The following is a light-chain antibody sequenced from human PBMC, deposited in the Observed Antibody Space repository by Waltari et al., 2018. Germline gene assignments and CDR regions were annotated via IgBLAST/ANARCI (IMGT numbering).Light chain of an antibody. CDR3: QVWDDTTDSGV. CDR1: NIESKS. CDR2: YDS. J-gene: IGLJ3*02. Sequence: YVVTQPPSVSVAPGQTATLTFGGENIESKSVNWYQQKPGQAPVLVMFYDSDRPSGIPERFSGSNSGNTATLTISWVEAGDEADYHCQVWDDTTDSGVFGGGTRLTVL. V-gene: IGLV3-21*04.